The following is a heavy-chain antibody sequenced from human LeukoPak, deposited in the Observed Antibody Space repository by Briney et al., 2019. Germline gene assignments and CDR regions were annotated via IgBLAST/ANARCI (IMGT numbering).Heavy chain of an antibody. V-gene: IGHV1-2*02. CDR1: GYTFTSYY. J-gene: IGHJ4*02. CDR2: INPNSGGT. Sequence: ASVKVSCKASGYTFTSYYMHWVRQAPGQGLEWMGWINPNSGGTNYAQKFQGRVTMTRDTSISTAYMELSRLRSDDTAVYYCARVGGLTTVTTIDYWGQGTLVTVSS. CDR3: ARVGGLTTVTTIDY. D-gene: IGHD4-17*01.